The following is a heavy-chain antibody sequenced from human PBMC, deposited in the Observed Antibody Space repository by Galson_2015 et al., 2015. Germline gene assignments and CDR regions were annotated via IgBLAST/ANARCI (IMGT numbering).Heavy chain of an antibody. D-gene: IGHD4-23*01. Sequence: SLRLSCAASGFTFSDSAMHWVRQASGKGLEWVGRIRSKTNNYATAYAASVKGRFTISRDDSKYTAYPQMNSLKTEDTAVYYCTRLAGDHGGNVHDYWGQGTLVTVSS. V-gene: IGHV3-73*01. J-gene: IGHJ4*02. CDR1: GFTFSDSA. CDR2: IRSKTNNYAT. CDR3: TRLAGDHGGNVHDY.